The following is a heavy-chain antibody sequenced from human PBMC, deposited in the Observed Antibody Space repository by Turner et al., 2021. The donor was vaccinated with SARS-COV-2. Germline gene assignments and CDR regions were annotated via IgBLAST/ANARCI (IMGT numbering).Heavy chain of an antibody. V-gene: IGHV4-39*01. CDR3: ATLMYTAMDYYGMDV. D-gene: IGHD5-18*01. CDR2: IYCSGIT. J-gene: IGHJ6*02. Sequence: QLKLKESGPGLVKPSETFPVTSTAFGGPIRSSTYYWGWIRQPPGKGRVWIGYIYCSGITYYNPALKSRVTISVYTSKIHFSLKLISVAAADTSLYYCATLMYTAMDYYGMDVWCQGTTVTVSS. CDR1: GGPIRSSTYY.